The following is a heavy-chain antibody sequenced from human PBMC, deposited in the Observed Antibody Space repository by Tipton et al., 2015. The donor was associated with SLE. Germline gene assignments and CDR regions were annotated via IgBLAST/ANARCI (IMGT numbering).Heavy chain of an antibody. V-gene: IGHV3-23*03. CDR3: ARGSFIMDV. CDR2: IYSGGNT. CDR1: GFTFSIYA. J-gene: IGHJ6*02. Sequence: LSLTCAASGFTFSIYAMSWVRQAPGKGLEWVSVIYSGGNTYYADSVKGRFTMSRDNSKNTLYLRMNSLRVEDTAVYYCARGSFIMDVWGQGTTVTVSS. D-gene: IGHD3-10*01.